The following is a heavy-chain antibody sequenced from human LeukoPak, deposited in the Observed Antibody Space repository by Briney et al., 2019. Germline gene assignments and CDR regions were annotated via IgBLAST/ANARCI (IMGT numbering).Heavy chain of an antibody. CDR2: ISYDGSNK. D-gene: IGHD3-22*01. V-gene: IGHV3-30*04. Sequence: GGSQRLSCAASGFTFSSYAMHWVRQAPGKGLEWVAVISYDGSNKYYAHSVKGRFTISRDNSKNTLYLQMNSLRAEDTAVYYCARASGRYYDSSGYYDYWGQGTLVTVSS. CDR1: GFTFSSYA. J-gene: IGHJ4*02. CDR3: ARASGRYYDSSGYYDY.